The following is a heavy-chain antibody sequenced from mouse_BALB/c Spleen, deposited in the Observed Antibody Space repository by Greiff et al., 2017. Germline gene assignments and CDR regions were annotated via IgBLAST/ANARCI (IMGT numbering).Heavy chain of an antibody. CDR3: ARRGPYYGSSYWYFDV. D-gene: IGHD1-1*01. Sequence: VKLQQSGAELMKPGASVKISCKATGYTFSSYWIEWVKQRPGHGLEWIGEILPGSGSTNYNEKFKGKATFTADTSSNTAYMQLSSLTSEDSAVYYCARRGPYYGSSYWYFDVWGAGTTVTVSS. CDR1: GYTFSSYW. V-gene: IGHV1-9*01. CDR2: ILPGSGST. J-gene: IGHJ1*01.